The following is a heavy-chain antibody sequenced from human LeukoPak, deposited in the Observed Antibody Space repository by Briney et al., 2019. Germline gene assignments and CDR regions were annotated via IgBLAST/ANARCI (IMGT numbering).Heavy chain of an antibody. V-gene: IGHV3-21*01. CDR1: GFTFSSYS. CDR3: ASNYDSVEIYYYYYYMDV. J-gene: IGHJ6*03. CDR2: ISSSSSYI. D-gene: IGHD3-3*01. Sequence: GGSLRLSCAASGFTFSSYSMNWVRQAPGKGLEWFSSISSSSSYIYYADSVKGRFTISRDNAKNSLYLQMNSLRAEDTAVYYCASNYDSVEIYYYYYYMDVWGKGTTVTVSS.